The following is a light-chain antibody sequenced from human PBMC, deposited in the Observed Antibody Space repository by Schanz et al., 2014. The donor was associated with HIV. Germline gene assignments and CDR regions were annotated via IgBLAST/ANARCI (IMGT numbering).Light chain of an antibody. CDR3: QQYSSYWT. V-gene: IGKV1-5*03. Sequence: DIQMTQSPSTLSASLRDRVTITCRASQTIFKDLAWYQQKPGEAPKLLIYKASKLDRGVPSRFSGSGSGTEFTLTISSLQPDDFATYYCQQYSSYWTFGQGTKVEMK. J-gene: IGKJ1*01. CDR2: KAS. CDR1: QTIFKD.